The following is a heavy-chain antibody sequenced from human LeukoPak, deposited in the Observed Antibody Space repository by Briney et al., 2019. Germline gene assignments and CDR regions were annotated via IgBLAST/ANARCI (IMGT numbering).Heavy chain of an antibody. CDR3: ARDCSGGSCYGAFDI. CDR2: IYYSGST. V-gene: IGHV4-30-4*01. D-gene: IGHD2-15*01. CDR1: GGSISSGDYY. J-gene: IGHJ3*02. Sequence: SETLSLTCTVSGGSISSGDYYWSWIRQPPGKGLEWIGYIYYSGSTYYNPSLKSRVTISVDTSKNQFSLKLSSVTATDTAVYYCARDCSGGSCYGAFDIWGQGTMVTVSS.